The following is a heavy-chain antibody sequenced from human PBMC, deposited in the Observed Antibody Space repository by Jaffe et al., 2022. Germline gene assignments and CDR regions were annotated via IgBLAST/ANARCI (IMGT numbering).Heavy chain of an antibody. J-gene: IGHJ3*02. CDR2: INPNSGGT. CDR1: GYTFTGYY. V-gene: IGHV1-2*02. CDR3: ARDFAVGVWFGEPRRGDAFDI. D-gene: IGHD3-10*01. Sequence: QVQLVQSGAEVKKPGASVKVSCKASGYTFTGYYMHWVRQAPGQGLEWMGWINPNSGGTNYAQKFQGRVTMTRDTSISTAYMELSRLRSDDTAVYYCARDFAVGVWFGEPRRGDAFDIWGQGTMVTVSS.